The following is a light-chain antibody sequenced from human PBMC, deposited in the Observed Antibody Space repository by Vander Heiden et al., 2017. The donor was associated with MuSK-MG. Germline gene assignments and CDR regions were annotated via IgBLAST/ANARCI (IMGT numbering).Light chain of an antibody. CDR1: QSISTY. Sequence: DIQMTQFPSSLSASVGDRVTITCRASQSISTYLNWYQQKPGTAPKLLIYAASSLQSGVPSRFSGSGSGTDFTLTISSLQPEDFATYYCQQSYSTPQTFGRGTKVEIK. CDR3: QQSYSTPQT. V-gene: IGKV1-39*01. J-gene: IGKJ1*01. CDR2: AAS.